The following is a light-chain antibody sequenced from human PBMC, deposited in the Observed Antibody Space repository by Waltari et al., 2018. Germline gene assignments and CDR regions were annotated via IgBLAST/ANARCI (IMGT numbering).Light chain of an antibody. V-gene: IGLV2-14*01. CDR2: NVN. CDR3: NSYTSRSTMI. Sequence: QSALTQPASVSGSPGQSITISCTGSSTDIGGYYYVSWYRQDPGKAPKLIIHNVNKRPSGVSDRFSGSKSGNTASLTISGLQAEDEAHYFCNSYTSRSTMIFGGGTTLTV. J-gene: IGLJ2*01. CDR1: STDIGGYYY.